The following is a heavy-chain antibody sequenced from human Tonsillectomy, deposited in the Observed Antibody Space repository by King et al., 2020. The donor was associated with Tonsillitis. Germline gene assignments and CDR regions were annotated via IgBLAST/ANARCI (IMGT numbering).Heavy chain of an antibody. V-gene: IGHV3-33*01. Sequence: QVQLVESGGGVVQPGRSLRLSCAASGFTFSTYAMHWVRQAPGKGLEWVAVIWNVETNKYYADSVKGRFTISRDNSKNTLNLQMNSLRAEDTAVYYCAREELQFGDYMDVWGKGTTVTVSS. D-gene: IGHD3-10*01. J-gene: IGHJ6*03. CDR2: IWNVETNK. CDR1: GFTFSTYA. CDR3: AREELQFGDYMDV.